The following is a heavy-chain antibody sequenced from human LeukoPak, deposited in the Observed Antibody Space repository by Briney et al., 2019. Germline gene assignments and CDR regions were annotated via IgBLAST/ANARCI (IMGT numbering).Heavy chain of an antibody. CDR1: GYTFTSYY. V-gene: IGHV1-46*01. J-gene: IGHJ4*02. CDR3: AGSLVGATPFDY. CDR2: INPSGGGT. Sequence: ASVKVSCKASGYTFTSYYMHWVRQAPGQGLEWMGIINPSGGGTSYAQKFQERVTITRDMSTSTAYMELSSLRSEDTAVYYCAGSLVGATPFDYWGQGTLVTVSS. D-gene: IGHD1-26*01.